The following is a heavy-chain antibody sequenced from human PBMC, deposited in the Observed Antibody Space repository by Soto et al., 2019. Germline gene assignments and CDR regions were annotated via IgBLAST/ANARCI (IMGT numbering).Heavy chain of an antibody. CDR1: GGSISSGDYY. D-gene: IGHD3-3*02. V-gene: IGHV4-30-4*01. J-gene: IGHJ4*02. Sequence: SETLSLTCTVSGGSISSGDYYWSWIRQPPGKGLEWIGYIYYSGSTYYNPSLKSRVTISVDTSKNQSSLKLSSVTAADTAVYYCASAFIFGAGFGFDYWGQGTLVTVSS. CDR2: IYYSGST. CDR3: ASAFIFGAGFGFDY.